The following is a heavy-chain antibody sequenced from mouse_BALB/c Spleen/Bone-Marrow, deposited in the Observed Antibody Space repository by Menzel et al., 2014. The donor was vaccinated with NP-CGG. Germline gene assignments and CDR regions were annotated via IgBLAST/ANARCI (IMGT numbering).Heavy chain of an antibody. V-gene: IGHV5-4*02. J-gene: IGHJ3*01. CDR1: GFTFSDYY. CDR2: ISDGGSYT. CDR3: ANYYGSTWFAY. Sequence: EVKLMESGGGLVKPGGSLKLSCAASGFTFSDYYMYWVRQTPEKRLEWVATISDGGSYTYYPDSVKGRFTISRDNAKNNLYLRMNSLKSEDTAMYYCANYYGSTWFAYWGQGALVTVSA. D-gene: IGHD1-1*01.